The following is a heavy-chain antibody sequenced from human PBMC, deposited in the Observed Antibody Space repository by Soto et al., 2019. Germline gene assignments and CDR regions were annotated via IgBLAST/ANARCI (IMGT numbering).Heavy chain of an antibody. V-gene: IGHV4-59*01. J-gene: IGHJ4*02. Sequence: SETLSLTCTVSGGSISSYYWSWIRQPPGKGLEWIGYIYYSGSTNYNPSLKGRVTISVDTSKNQFSLKLSSVTAADTAVYYCARSSSFGFGYLPFDYWGQGTLVTVSS. CDR1: GGSISSYY. CDR2: IYYSGST. D-gene: IGHD3-22*01. CDR3: ARSSSFGFGYLPFDY.